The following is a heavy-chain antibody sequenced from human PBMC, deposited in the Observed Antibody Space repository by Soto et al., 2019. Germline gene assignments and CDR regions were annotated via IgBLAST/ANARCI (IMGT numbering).Heavy chain of an antibody. D-gene: IGHD2-21*01. Sequence: SVKVSCKASGGTFSSYTISWVRQAPGQGLEWMGRIIPILGIANYAQKFQGRVTITADKSTSTAYMELSSLRSEDTAVYYCANAYFRGKGPLYWGQGTLVTVSS. CDR1: GGTFSSYT. CDR2: IIPILGIA. V-gene: IGHV1-69*02. CDR3: ANAYFRGKGPLY. J-gene: IGHJ4*02.